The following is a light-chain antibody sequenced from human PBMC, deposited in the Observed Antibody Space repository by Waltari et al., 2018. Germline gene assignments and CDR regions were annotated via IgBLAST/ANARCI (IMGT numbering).Light chain of an antibody. CDR1: SSDVCVYNY. J-gene: IGLJ2*01. CDR3: CSYAGSSTLV. CDR2: DVT. Sequence: QSALTQPASVSGSPGQSITISCTGTSSDVCVYNYVSWYQQHPVKAPKLMIYDVTKRPSGVSDRFSGSKSGNTASLTSSGLQAEDEADYYCCSYAGSSTLVFGGGTKLTVL. V-gene: IGLV2-23*02.